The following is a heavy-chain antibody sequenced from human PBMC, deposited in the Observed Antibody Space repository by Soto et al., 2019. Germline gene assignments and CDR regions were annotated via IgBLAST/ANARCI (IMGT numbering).Heavy chain of an antibody. J-gene: IGHJ4*02. Sequence: PGGSLRLSCAASGFTFSSYAMSWVRQAPGRGLEWVSAISGSGGSTYYADSVKGRFTISRDNSKNTLYLQMNSLRAEDTAVYYCAKFHIGMIVVVITYYFDYWGQGTLVTVSS. CDR1: GFTFSSYA. CDR3: AKFHIGMIVVVITYYFDY. V-gene: IGHV3-23*01. D-gene: IGHD3-22*01. CDR2: ISGSGGST.